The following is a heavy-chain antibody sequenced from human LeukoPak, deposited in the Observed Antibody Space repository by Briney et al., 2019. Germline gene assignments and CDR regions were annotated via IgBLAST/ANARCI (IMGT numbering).Heavy chain of an antibody. CDR1: GGSISSGSYY. CDR2: IYTSGST. D-gene: IGHD3-22*01. Sequence: SETLSLTCTVSGGSISSGSYYWSWIRQPAGKGLEWIGRIYTSGSTNYNPSLKSRVTISVDTSKNQFSLKLSSVTAADTAVYYCARDGGRRDSSGFEIDYWGQGTLVTVSS. J-gene: IGHJ4*02. CDR3: ARDGGRRDSSGFEIDY. V-gene: IGHV4-61*02.